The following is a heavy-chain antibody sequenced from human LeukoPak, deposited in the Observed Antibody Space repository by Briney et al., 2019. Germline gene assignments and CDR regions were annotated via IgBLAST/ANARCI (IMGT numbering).Heavy chain of an antibody. CDR1: GGPISSSTYY. CDR2: IYYSGSTT. Sequence: SETLSLTCTVSGGPISSSTYYWGWIRQPPGKGLEWIGGIYYSGSTTSYNPSLKSRVTISVDTSKNQFSLKLNSVTAADTAVYYCVRRTSGSYSDYWGQGTLVTVSS. J-gene: IGHJ4*02. D-gene: IGHD1-26*01. CDR3: VRRTSGSYSDY. V-gene: IGHV4-39*01.